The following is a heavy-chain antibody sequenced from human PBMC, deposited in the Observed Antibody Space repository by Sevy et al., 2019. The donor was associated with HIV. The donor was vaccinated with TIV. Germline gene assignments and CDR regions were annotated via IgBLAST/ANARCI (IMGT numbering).Heavy chain of an antibody. J-gene: IGHJ3*01. CDR3: ARKGGGRSNDAFDL. D-gene: IGHD3-16*01. CDR2: IKQDGTEK. CDR1: GFAFRNYW. Sequence: GGSLRLSCAVSGFAFRNYWMSWVRQAPGKGLEWVANIKQDGTEKNYVDSVKGRFTISRDNADDLLFLQVNSLRSEDTAIYYCARKGGGRSNDAFDLWGQGTMVTVSS. V-gene: IGHV3-7*01.